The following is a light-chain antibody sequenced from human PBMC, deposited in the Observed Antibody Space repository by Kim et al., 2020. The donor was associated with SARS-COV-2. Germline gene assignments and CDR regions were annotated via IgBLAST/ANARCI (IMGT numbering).Light chain of an antibody. CDR1: RSNIGAGYD. CDR2: RNN. CDR3: QSYDSSLNVVV. V-gene: IGLV1-40*01. J-gene: IGLJ2*01. Sequence: QRGTISCTGSRSNIGAGYDVHWYRQLPGTAPKLLIYRNNNRPSGVPDRFSGSKSGTSASLAITGLQAEDEADYYCQSYDSSLNVVVFGGGTQLTVL.